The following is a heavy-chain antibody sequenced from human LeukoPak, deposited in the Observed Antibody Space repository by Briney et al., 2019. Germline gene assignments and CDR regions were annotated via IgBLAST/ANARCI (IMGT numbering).Heavy chain of an antibody. CDR3: ATLLTTSYSSSWYDQGY. CDR2: FDPEDGET. Sequence: ASVKVSCKVSGYTLTELSMHWVRQAPGKGLEWMGGFDPEDGETIYAQKFQGRVTMTEDTSTDTAYMELSSLRSEDTAVYYCATLLTTSYSSSWYDQGYWGQGTLVTVSS. V-gene: IGHV1-24*01. D-gene: IGHD6-13*01. CDR1: GYTLTELS. J-gene: IGHJ4*02.